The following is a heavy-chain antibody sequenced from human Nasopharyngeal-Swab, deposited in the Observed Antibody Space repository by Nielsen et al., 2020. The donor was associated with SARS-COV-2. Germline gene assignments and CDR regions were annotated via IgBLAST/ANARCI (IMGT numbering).Heavy chain of an antibody. V-gene: IGHV1-24*01. Sequence: ASLKVSCKVSGYTLTVLPIHWVRQAPGKGLEWMGTVVPEDGEPIYAQNFQGRVTMIEDTSTYTAYLELSSLRSEDTAVYYCASEGSGVFGVVIYAFDLWGPGTLVTVSS. CDR1: GYTLTVLP. D-gene: IGHD3-3*01. CDR3: ASEGSGVFGVVIYAFDL. CDR2: VVPEDGEP. J-gene: IGHJ3*01.